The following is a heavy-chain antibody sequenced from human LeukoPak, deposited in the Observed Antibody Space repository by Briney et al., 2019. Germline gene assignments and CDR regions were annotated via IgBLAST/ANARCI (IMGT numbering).Heavy chain of an antibody. Sequence: TGGALRLSCAASGFTLSSNYMSWGRQAPGKGLEWVSVIYSGGSTYYADSVKGRFTISRDNSKNTLYLQMNSLRAEDTAVYYCARDPLSGYFQHWGQGTLVTVSS. J-gene: IGHJ1*01. CDR1: GFTLSSNY. V-gene: IGHV3-53*01. CDR3: ARDPLSGYFQH. D-gene: IGHD2-15*01. CDR2: IYSGGST.